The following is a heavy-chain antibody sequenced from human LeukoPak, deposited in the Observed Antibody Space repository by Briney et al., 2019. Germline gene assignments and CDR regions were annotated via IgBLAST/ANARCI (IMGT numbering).Heavy chain of an antibody. D-gene: IGHD3-10*01. CDR3: ARSVNMVRGVISDWFDP. CDR1: GFTFSSYS. V-gene: IGHV3-48*02. J-gene: IGHJ5*02. CDR2: ISSSSSTI. Sequence: PGGSLRLSCAASGFTFSSYSMNWVRQAPGKGLEWVSYISSSSSTIYYADSVKGRFTISRDNAKNSLYLQMNSLRDEDTAVYYCARSVNMVRGVISDWFDPWGQGTLVTVSS.